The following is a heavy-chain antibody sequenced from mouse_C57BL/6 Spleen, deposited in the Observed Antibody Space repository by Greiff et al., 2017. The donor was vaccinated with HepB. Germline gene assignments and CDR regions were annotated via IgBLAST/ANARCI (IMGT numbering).Heavy chain of an antibody. CDR1: GYTFTDYN. Sequence: EVQLQQSGPELVKPGASVKIPCKASGYTFTDYNMDWVKQSHGKSLEWIGDINPNNGGTIYNQKFKGKATLTVDKSSSTAYMELRSLTSEDTAVYYCARDYSKGVYFDYWGQGTTLTVSS. J-gene: IGHJ2*01. D-gene: IGHD2-5*01. V-gene: IGHV1-18*01. CDR3: ARDYSKGVYFDY. CDR2: INPNNGGT.